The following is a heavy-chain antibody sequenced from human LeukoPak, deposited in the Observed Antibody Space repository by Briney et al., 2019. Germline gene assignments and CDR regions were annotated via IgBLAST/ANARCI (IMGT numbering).Heavy chain of an antibody. CDR2: ISGSGGST. CDR3: AKASPAGYWYFDL. J-gene: IGHJ2*01. CDR1: GFTFSSYE. V-gene: IGHV3-23*01. Sequence: PGGSLRLSCAASGFTFSSYEMNWVRQAPGKGLEWVSVISGSGGSTYYADSVKGRFTISRDNSKNTLYLQMNSLRAEDTALYYCAKASPAGYWYFDLWGRGTLVTVSS.